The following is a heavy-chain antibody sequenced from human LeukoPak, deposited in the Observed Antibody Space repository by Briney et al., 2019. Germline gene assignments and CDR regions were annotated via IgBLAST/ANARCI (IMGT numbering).Heavy chain of an antibody. CDR3: ARDYKYAFDN. V-gene: IGHV3-48*01. CDR1: GFTFSDYS. D-gene: IGHD5-24*01. J-gene: IGHJ4*02. CDR2: IGISSGNT. Sequence: PGGSLRLSCAASGFTFSDYSMNWVRQAPGKGLERISYIGISSGNTKYADSVKGRFTISGDKAKNSLYVQMNSLRVEDTAVYYCARDYKYAFDNWGQGTLVTVSS.